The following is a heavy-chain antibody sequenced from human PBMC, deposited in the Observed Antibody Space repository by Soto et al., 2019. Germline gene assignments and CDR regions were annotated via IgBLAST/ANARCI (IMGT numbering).Heavy chain of an antibody. CDR2: IYYGGSI. Sequence: SKTLSLTCSVSGGSISSGYWTWIRQPPGKGLEWIGYIYYGGSINYNPSLKSRVIISVDTAKNQFSLSLSSVTAADTAVYYCAIYGGNSVYFDYWGQGTLVTVSS. D-gene: IGHD4-17*01. V-gene: IGHV4-59*01. CDR3: AIYGGNSVYFDY. J-gene: IGHJ4*02. CDR1: GGSISSGY.